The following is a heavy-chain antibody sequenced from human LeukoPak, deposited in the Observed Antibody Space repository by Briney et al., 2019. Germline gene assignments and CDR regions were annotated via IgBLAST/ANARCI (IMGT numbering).Heavy chain of an antibody. J-gene: IGHJ4*02. D-gene: IGHD1-20*01. CDR2: ISTGSGTI. CDR1: GFTFSSYS. CDR3: ARDLSIGITGTTTVVN. V-gene: IGHV3-48*01. Sequence: PGGSLRLSCAASGFTFSSYSMNWVRQAPGKGPEWVSYISTGSGTIYYADSVKGRFTISRDNAKNSLYLQMNSLRVEDTAVYYCARDLSIGITGTTTVVNWGQGTLVTVSS.